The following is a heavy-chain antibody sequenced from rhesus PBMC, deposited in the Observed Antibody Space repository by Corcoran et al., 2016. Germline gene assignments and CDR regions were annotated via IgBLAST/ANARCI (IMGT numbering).Heavy chain of an antibody. Sequence: EVQLVESGGGLVQPGGSLRLSCAASGFTFSSYGMHWVRQAPGKGLEWVSRISNGGGSTCYADSVKGRSTISRENAKNTLYLQMNSLRAEDTAVYYCARGEGADSSEFTFDYWGQGVLVTVSS. D-gene: IGHD6-31*01. CDR1: GFTFSSYG. CDR2: ISNGGGST. J-gene: IGHJ4*01. CDR3: ARGEGADSSEFTFDY. V-gene: IGHV3-178*01.